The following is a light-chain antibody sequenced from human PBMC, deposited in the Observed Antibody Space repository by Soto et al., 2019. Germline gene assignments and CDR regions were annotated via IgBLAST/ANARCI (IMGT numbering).Light chain of an antibody. J-gene: IGKJ1*01. CDR2: GAS. CDR3: QQYGSSRWT. Sequence: EIVLTHSPGTLSLSPGEIATLSCRASQSVSSYLAWYQQKPGQAPRLLIYGASSRATGIPDRFSGSGSGTDFTLTISRLEPEDFAVYYCQQYGSSRWTFGQGTKVDIK. V-gene: IGKV3-20*01. CDR1: QSVSSY.